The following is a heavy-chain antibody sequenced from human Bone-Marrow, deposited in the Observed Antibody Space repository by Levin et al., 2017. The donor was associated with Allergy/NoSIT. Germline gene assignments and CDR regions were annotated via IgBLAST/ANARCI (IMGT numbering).Heavy chain of an antibody. CDR1: GFTFNNHW. V-gene: IGHV3-7*01. CDR3: ARRIILEPPPSGWGYGLDV. D-gene: IGHD3-22*01. Sequence: GESLKISCAASGFTFNNHWMTWVRQIPGKGLEWVANIRQDGSVKYYVDSVKGRFTISRDNAKNSLYLQMDSLRVEDTAIYYCARRIILEPPPSGWGYGLDVWGQGTTVIVSS. J-gene: IGHJ6*02. CDR2: IRQDGSVK.